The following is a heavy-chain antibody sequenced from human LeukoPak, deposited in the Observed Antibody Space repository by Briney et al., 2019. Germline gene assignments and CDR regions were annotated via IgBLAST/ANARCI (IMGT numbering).Heavy chain of an antibody. V-gene: IGHV1-2*02. CDR2: INPNSGGT. J-gene: IGHJ5*02. D-gene: IGHD6-13*01. CDR3: AREVNGYSSSWYNWFDP. Sequence: ASVKVSCKASGYTFTGYYMHWVRQAPGQGLEWMGWINPNSGGTNYAQKFQGRVTMTRDTSISTAYMELSRLRFDDTAVYYCAREVNGYSSSWYNWFDPWGQGTLVTVSS. CDR1: GYTFTGYY.